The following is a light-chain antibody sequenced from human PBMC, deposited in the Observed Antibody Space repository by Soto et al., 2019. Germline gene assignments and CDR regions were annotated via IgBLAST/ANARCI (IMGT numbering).Light chain of an antibody. CDR1: QSISSY. J-gene: IGKJ1*01. CDR2: AAS. V-gene: IGKV1-39*01. CDR3: QQSYSTPWT. Sequence: DIQMTQSPSSLSASVGDRVTITCRASQSISSYLNWYQQKPGKAPKLLIYAASSLQSGVPSRFRGSGSGTDFTFTISNLQPEDFATYYCQQSYSTPWTFGQGTKVDIK.